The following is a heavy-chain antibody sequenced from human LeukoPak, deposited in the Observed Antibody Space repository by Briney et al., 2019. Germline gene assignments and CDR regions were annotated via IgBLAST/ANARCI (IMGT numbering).Heavy chain of an antibody. J-gene: IGHJ5*02. CDR2: INPNSGGT. CDR3: ARDLGWFGELFPFDP. D-gene: IGHD3-10*01. Sequence: AASVKVSCKASGYTFTSYYMHWVRQAPGQGLEWMGWINPNSGGTNYAQKFQGRVTMTRDTSISTAYMELSRLRSDDTAVYYCARDLGWFGELFPFDPWGQGTLVTVSS. V-gene: IGHV1-2*02. CDR1: GYTFTSYY.